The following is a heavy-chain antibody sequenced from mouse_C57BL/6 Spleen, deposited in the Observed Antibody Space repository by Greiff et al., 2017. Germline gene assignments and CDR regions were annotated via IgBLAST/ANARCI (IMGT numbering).Heavy chain of an antibody. V-gene: IGHV1-15*01. Sequence: QVQLKQSGAELVRPGASVTLSCKASGYTFTDYEMHWVKQTPVHGLEWIGAIDPETGGTAYNQKFKGKAILTADKSSSTAYMELRSLTSEDSAVYYCTSPSIYYGDYYWYFDVWGTGTTVTVSS. CDR1: GYTFTDYE. D-gene: IGHD2-13*01. CDR2: IDPETGGT. J-gene: IGHJ1*03. CDR3: TSPSIYYGDYYWYFDV.